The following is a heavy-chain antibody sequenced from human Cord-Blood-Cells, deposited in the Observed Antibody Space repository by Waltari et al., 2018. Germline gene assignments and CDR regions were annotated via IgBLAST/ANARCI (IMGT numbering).Heavy chain of an antibody. D-gene: IGHD3-9*01. Sequence: QVQLQESGPGLVKPSETLSLTCTVPGGSIRSYYWSWIRQPPGKGLEWIGYIYSSGSTNYNPSLKSRVTISGDTSKNQFSLKLSSVTAADTAVYYCARGGYDILTGYYIRYFDLWGRGTLVTVSS. CDR2: IYSSGST. J-gene: IGHJ2*01. CDR3: ARGGYDILTGYYIRYFDL. CDR1: GGSIRSYY. V-gene: IGHV4-59*01.